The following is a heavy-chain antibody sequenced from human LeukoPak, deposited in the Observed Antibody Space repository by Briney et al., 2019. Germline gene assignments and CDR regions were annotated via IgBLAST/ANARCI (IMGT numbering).Heavy chain of an antibody. J-gene: IGHJ4*02. D-gene: IGHD1-1*01. CDR2: ISSSGSTR. Sequence: GGYLRLSCAASGFTFSDHYMSWIRQAPGKGLEWVSYISSSGSTRYYTDSVKGRFTISRDNAKNSLYLQMNSLRAEDTAVYYCARDTTQRGVWGQGTLVTVSS. CDR3: ARDTTQRGV. CDR1: GFTFSDHY. V-gene: IGHV3-11*01.